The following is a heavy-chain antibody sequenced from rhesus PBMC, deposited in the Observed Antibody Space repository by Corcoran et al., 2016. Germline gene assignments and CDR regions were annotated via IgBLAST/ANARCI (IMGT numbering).Heavy chain of an antibody. CDR2: IKTKADGGIA. V-gene: IGHV3S11*01. J-gene: IGHJ4*01. D-gene: IGHD1-44*02. Sequence: EVQLVESGGGLVQPGGSLRLSCAVSGFTFSNHWMSWGRQTPWKGLGWVGFIKTKADGGIAAYAESVKGRFSISRDDSKYTLYLQMNSLKTEDTAVYYCAREGGRSFDYWGQGVLVTVSS. CDR3: AREGGRSFDY. CDR1: GFTFSNHW.